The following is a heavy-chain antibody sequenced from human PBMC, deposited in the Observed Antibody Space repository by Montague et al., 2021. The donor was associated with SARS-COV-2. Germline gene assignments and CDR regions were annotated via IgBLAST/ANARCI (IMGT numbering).Heavy chain of an antibody. CDR3: ARGSSILWWWPFDY. Sequence: SETLSLTCAVYGASFSGYYWSWIRQPPGKGLEWIGEINHSGSTNYNPSLKSRVTISVDTSKNQFSLKLSSVTAADTAVYYCARGSSILWWWPFDYWGQGTLVTVSS. V-gene: IGHV4-34*01. J-gene: IGHJ4*02. CDR1: GASFSGYY. CDR2: INHSGST. D-gene: IGHD2-21*01.